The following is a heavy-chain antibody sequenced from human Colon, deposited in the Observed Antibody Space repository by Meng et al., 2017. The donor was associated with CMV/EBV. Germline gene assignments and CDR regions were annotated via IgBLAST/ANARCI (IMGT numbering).Heavy chain of an antibody. CDR1: GFSFTNTW. CDR3: STVRTY. J-gene: IGHJ4*02. Sequence: LRVSWTASGFSFTNTWMNWVRQSPGKGLEWVGRIKSESDGGTRDYAPPVKGRFSISRDDSRNTLYLQMNSLLPEDTAVYYCSTVRTYCGQGTLVTVSS. CDR2: IKSESDGGTR. V-gene: IGHV3-15*01.